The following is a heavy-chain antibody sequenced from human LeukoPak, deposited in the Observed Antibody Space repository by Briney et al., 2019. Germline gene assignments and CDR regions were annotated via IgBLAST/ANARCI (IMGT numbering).Heavy chain of an antibody. J-gene: IGHJ5*02. CDR1: GFTISNYW. D-gene: IGHD4-17*01. CDR3: ARDHGDYGNYFDP. CDR2: INSDGSTT. Sequence: GGSLRLSCAASGFTISNYWMHWVRQAPGKGLVWVSRINSDGSTTTYADSVKGRFTISRDNAKNTLFLQMNSLRVEDTAVYYCARDHGDYGNYFDPWGQGTLVTVSS. V-gene: IGHV3-74*01.